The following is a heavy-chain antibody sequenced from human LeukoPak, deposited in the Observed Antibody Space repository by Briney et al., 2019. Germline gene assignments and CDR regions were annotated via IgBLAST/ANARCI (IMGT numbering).Heavy chain of an antibody. Sequence: PSETLSLTCTVSGGSISSGGYYWSWIRQHPGKGLEWIGYIYYSGSTYYNPSLRRRVTISVDTSKNQFSLKLGSVTAADTAVYYCAGPQRGSKAYTFDIWGHGTMVTVSS. CDR1: GGSISSGGYY. CDR2: IYYSGST. CDR3: AGPQRGSKAYTFDI. D-gene: IGHD2-21*01. V-gene: IGHV4-31*03. J-gene: IGHJ3*02.